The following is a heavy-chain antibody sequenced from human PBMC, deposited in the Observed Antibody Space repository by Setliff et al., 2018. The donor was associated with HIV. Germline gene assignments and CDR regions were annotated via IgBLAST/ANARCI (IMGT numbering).Heavy chain of an antibody. V-gene: IGHV4-30-4*08. CDR3: AREVDVVTTSDAFDI. D-gene: IGHD2-21*02. CDR1: GDSIRSGDYY. J-gene: IGHJ3*02. Sequence: SETLSLTCTVSGDSIRSGDYYWSWIRQSPEKGLEWIGYTFHTGYTYYNPSLKSRTTISLDTSMNQFSLKLTSVTAADTAVYYCAREVDVVTTSDAFDIWGQGTMVTVSS. CDR2: TFHTGYT.